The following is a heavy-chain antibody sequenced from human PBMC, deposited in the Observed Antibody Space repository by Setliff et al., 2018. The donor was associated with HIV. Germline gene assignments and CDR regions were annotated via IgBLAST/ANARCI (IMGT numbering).Heavy chain of an antibody. Sequence: SETLSLTCTVSGHPISSGYYWGWIRQSPEKGLEWIGSARHSGSTFYNPSLKSRVTISVETSRNHFSLKLSSVTAADTAVYYCARGQYYYDSSGRELDYWGQGTLVTVSS. CDR3: ARGQYYYDSSGRELDY. D-gene: IGHD3-22*01. CDR1: GHPISSGYY. J-gene: IGHJ4*02. CDR2: ARHSGST. V-gene: IGHV4-38-2*02.